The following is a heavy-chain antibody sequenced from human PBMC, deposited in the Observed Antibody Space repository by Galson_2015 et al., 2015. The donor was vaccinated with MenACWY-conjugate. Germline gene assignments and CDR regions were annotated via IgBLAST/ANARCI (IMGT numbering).Heavy chain of an antibody. Sequence: QSGAEVKKPGESLPISCKASGSNFITYWIGWVRQVPGKGLEWVGLISPIDSKTRYSPAFEGRVTISADNSITTAYLQWNSLQASDTAMYYCARHPPGGRGMDVWGQGTTVTVSS. CDR3: ARHPPGGRGMDV. CDR1: GSNFITYW. CDR2: ISPIDSKT. D-gene: IGHD1-26*01. V-gene: IGHV5-51*01. J-gene: IGHJ6*02.